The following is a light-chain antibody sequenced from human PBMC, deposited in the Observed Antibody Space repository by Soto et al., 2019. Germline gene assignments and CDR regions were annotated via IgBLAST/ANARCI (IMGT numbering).Light chain of an antibody. J-gene: IGKJ3*01. CDR2: DAS. V-gene: IGKV1-5*01. CDR3: QPYTAA. Sequence: QMTQSPSTLPASVGERVTITCRASRNIHNWLAWYQQKPGKAPKLLVYDASSLQSGVPSRFSGSGAGTDFTFTISSLHPGDFAPYYRQPYTAAFGPGPNADIK. CDR1: RNIHNW.